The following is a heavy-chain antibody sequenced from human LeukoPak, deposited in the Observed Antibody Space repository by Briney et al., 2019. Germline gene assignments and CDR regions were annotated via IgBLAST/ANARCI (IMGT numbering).Heavy chain of an antibody. CDR2: IGGSGDKT. CDR3: ARVAAAGSVVYYYMDV. V-gene: IGHV3-23*01. Sequence: GGSLRLSCAASEFTFSNYAMSWVRQAPGKGLEWVSSIGGSGDKTYYADSVKGRFTISRDNSKNTLYLQMNSLRAEDTAVYYCARVAAAGSVVYYYMDVWGKGTTVTVSS. D-gene: IGHD6-13*01. CDR1: EFTFSNYA. J-gene: IGHJ6*03.